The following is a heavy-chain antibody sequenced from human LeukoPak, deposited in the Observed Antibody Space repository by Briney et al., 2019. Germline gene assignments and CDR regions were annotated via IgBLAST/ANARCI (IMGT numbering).Heavy chain of an antibody. CDR1: GYTFTSYF. CDR3: AKNRDSGSYFDAFDI. D-gene: IGHD1-26*01. CDR2: INPSGGST. V-gene: IGHV1-46*01. Sequence: ASVKVSCKASGYTFTSYFMHWVRQAPGQGLEWMGMINPSGGSTRYAQKFQGRVTMTRDMSTSTLYMELSSMRSEDTAVYYYAKNRDSGSYFDAFDIWGQGTMITVSS. J-gene: IGHJ3*02.